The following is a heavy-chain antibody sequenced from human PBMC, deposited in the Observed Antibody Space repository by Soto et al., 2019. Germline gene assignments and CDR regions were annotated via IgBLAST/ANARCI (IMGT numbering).Heavy chain of an antibody. D-gene: IGHD4-17*01. CDR2: IIPFFGTA. CDR3: AKSAPMDAGDKYYYDF. Sequence: AASVKVSCKASGGTFSTFGTSWVRQAPGQGLEWMGGIIPFFGTARYSQKFEDRITITADESTNTVYMDLRSLTSEDTAIYYCAKSAPMDAGDKYYYDFWGQGALVTVSS. V-gene: IGHV1-69*13. J-gene: IGHJ4*02. CDR1: GGTFSTFG.